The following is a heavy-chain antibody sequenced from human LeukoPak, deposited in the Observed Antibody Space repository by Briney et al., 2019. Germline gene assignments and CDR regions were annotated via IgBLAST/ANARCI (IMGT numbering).Heavy chain of an antibody. CDR1: GFTFSSYA. V-gene: IGHV4-34*01. CDR3: ARDNIVATLVDY. J-gene: IGHJ4*02. D-gene: IGHD5-12*01. Sequence: GSLRLSCAASGFTFSSYAMIWVRQPPGKGLEWIGEINHSGSTNYNPSLKSRVTISVDTSKNQFSLKLSSVTAADTAVYYCARDNIVATLVDYWGQGTLVTVSS. CDR2: INHSGST.